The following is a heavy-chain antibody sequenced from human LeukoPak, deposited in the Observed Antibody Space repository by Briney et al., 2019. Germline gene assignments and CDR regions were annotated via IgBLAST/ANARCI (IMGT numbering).Heavy chain of an antibody. D-gene: IGHD6-19*01. CDR3: ARARGSGWLDFDC. Sequence: GGSLRLSCAASGFTFSSYGMHWVRQAPGKGLEWVSVLYSGGDTYYTDSVKGRFTISRDNSKNTLYLQMNSLRVEDTAVYYCARARGSGWLDFDCWGQGTLVTVSS. CDR2: LYSGGDT. V-gene: IGHV3-53*01. J-gene: IGHJ4*02. CDR1: GFTFSSYG.